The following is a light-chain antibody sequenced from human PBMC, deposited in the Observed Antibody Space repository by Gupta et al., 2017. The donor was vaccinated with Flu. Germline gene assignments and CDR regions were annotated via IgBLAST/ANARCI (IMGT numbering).Light chain of an antibody. CDR1: QSINTW. V-gene: IGKV1-5*03. CDR3: QHYNSYFST. CDR2: KAS. J-gene: IGKJ1*01. Sequence: DIQMTQSPSTLSASVGDRVTITCRASQSINTWLAWYQQKPGKAPKLLIYKASSLETAVPSRFSASGSGTEFTLTISSLQPDDFATYYCQHYNSYFSTSGQGTKVEIK.